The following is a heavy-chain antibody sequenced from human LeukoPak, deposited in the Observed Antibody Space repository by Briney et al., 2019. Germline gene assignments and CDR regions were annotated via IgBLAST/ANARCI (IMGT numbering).Heavy chain of an antibody. D-gene: IGHD6-19*01. CDR2: INSDGSST. CDR3: ARVPHSGWYYGDY. J-gene: IGHJ4*02. CDR1: GFTFSSYW. V-gene: IGHV3-74*01. Sequence: GGSLRLSCAASGFTFSSYWMHWVRQAPGKGLVWVSRINSDGSSTSYADSVKGRFTISRDNAKNTLYLQMNSLRAEDTAVYYCARVPHSGWYYGDYWGQGTLVTVSS.